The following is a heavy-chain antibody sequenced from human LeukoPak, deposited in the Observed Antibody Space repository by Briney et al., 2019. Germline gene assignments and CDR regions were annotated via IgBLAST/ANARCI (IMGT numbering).Heavy chain of an antibody. Sequence: SETLSLTXAVXXXXXSGXXWSWIRXPPXXXXXXXXEIXXXXXXXXNPSLKSRVTISVDTSKNQFSLKLSSVTAADTAVYYCARGNVLRFLEWSRNRHRTTIPTLDYWGQGTLVTVSS. CDR2: IXXXXXX. D-gene: IGHD3-3*01. CDR3: ARGNVLRFLEWSRNRHRTTIPTLDY. CDR1: XXXXSGXX. V-gene: IGHV4-34*01. J-gene: IGHJ4*02.